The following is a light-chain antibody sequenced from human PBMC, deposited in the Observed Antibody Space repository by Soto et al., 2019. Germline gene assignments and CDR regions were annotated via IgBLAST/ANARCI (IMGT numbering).Light chain of an antibody. J-gene: IGLJ2*01. CDR2: GNR. CDR3: QSYDSSLGGSV. Sequence: QSVLTQPPSVSGAPGQRVTISCTGSSSNIGAGYDVHWYQQLARRTPKLLIYGNRNRPSGVPDRFSGSKSGDSASLAITGLQAEDEADYYCQSYDSSLGGSVFGGGTKLTVL. V-gene: IGLV1-40*01. CDR1: SSNIGAGYD.